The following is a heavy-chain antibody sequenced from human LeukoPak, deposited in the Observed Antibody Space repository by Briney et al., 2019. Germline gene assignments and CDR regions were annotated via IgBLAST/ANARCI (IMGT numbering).Heavy chain of an antibody. D-gene: IGHD3-10*01. Sequence: ASVKVSCTASGYTFTSYGISWVRQAPGQGLEWMGWISAYNGNTNYAQKLQGRVTMTTDTSTSTAYMELRSLRSDDTAVYYCARDRRGPMVRGVISGMDAWGKGTTVTVSS. CDR1: GYTFTSYG. V-gene: IGHV1-18*04. J-gene: IGHJ6*04. CDR3: ARDRRGPMVRGVISGMDA. CDR2: ISAYNGNT.